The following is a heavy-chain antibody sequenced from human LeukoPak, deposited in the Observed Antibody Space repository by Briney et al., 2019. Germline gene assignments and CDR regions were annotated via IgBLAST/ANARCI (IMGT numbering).Heavy chain of an antibody. CDR3: VREVAARAFDI. V-gene: IGHV4-59*01. CDR1: GGSISSYY. D-gene: IGHD6-6*01. CDR2: IYYKGGIT. Sequence: AETLCLTRAVSGGSISSYYWSCVRQPPGKGLECVGYIYYKGGITNYNPSLKTRVTRSVDTSKDQFSLKLSSVTAADTAVYYCVREVAARAFDIWGQGKMVTVSS. J-gene: IGHJ3*02.